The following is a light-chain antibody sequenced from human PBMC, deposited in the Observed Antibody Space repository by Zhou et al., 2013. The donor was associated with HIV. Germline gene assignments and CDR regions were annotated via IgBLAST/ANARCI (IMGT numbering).Light chain of an antibody. V-gene: IGKV3-20*01. J-gene: IGKJ1*01. CDR2: DAS. CDR1: QSVSRY. Sequence: EIVLTQSPANLSLSPGETATLSCRASQSVSRYLAWYQQKLGQAPRLLIYDASRRATGVPARFSGSGSGTDFTLTISRLEPEDCAVYHCHQYGSSPWSFGQGTKVELK. CDR3: HQYGSSPWS.